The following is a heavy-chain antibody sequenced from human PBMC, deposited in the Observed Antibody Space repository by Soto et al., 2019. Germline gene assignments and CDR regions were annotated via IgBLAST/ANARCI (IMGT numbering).Heavy chain of an antibody. CDR3: VEGWNDF. Sequence: EVKVVESGGDFVKPGGSLRLSCATSGFMFSSAWMSWVRQAPGKGLEWVGRIKSRSDGGARDYAAAVKGRFNISRDDSKHMVYLQMDSLKVEDSAVYYCVEGWNDFWGQGTLVTVSS. D-gene: IGHD1-1*01. J-gene: IGHJ4*02. CDR2: IKSRSDGGAR. V-gene: IGHV3-15*01. CDR1: GFMFSSAW.